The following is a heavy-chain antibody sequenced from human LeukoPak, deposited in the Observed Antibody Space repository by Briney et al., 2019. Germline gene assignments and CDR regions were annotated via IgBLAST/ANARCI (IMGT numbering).Heavy chain of an antibody. J-gene: IGHJ4*02. D-gene: IGHD3-22*01. CDR3: AREGIARYYYDSSGFDY. V-gene: IGHV1-18*01. CDR2: IDTNNDNT. Sequence: ASVKVSCKATGYTFSNYGVSWVRQAPGQPFEWMGWIDTNNDNTKYAQSFQGRLTLTTESSTSTAYMELSSLRSEDTAVYYCAREGIARYYYDSSGFDYWGQGTLVTVSS. CDR1: GYTFSNYG.